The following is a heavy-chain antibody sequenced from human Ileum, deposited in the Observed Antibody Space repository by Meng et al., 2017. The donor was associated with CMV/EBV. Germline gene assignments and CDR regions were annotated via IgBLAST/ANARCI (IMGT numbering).Heavy chain of an antibody. D-gene: IGHD6-19*01. CDR2: MYYRETA. CDR1: GGSISSYY. CDR3: ASTLYPKRWLNWFDP. J-gene: IGHJ5*02. Sequence: GSLRLSCTVSGGSISSYYWSWIRQPPGKGLEWIGYMYYRETAYYNPSLKSRVTISVDTAKNLFSLRLDSVTAADTAVYYCASTLYPKRWLNWFDPWGQGTLVTGSS. V-gene: IGHV4-59*01.